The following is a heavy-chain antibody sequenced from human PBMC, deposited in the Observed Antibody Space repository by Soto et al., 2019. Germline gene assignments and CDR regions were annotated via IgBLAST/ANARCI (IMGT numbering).Heavy chain of an antibody. Sequence: PSETLSLTCTVSGGSVSSGTHYWSWIRQPPGKGLEWIGYIYNSGSTNYNPSLKSRVTISVDTSKNQFSLKVSSVTAADSAVYFCARLTHYYDSSELHWGQGSLVTVSS. J-gene: IGHJ4*02. D-gene: IGHD3-22*01. CDR3: ARLTHYYDSSELH. CDR2: IYNSGST. V-gene: IGHV4-61*01. CDR1: GGSVSSGTHY.